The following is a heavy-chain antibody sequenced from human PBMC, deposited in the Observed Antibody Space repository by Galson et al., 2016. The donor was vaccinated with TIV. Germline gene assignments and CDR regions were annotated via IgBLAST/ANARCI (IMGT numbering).Heavy chain of an antibody. CDR2: INPNSGAT. CDR1: GYMFTAYF. D-gene: IGHD3-22*01. CDR3: ARSYYYDSSAYYFDY. V-gene: IGHV1-2*06. J-gene: IGHJ4*02. Sequence: VKVPCKASGYMFTAYFIHWVRQAPGQGLEWMGRINPNSGATDYAQKFQGRVTMTRDTSISTAYMELSRLTYDDTAVYYCARSYYYDSSAYYFDYWGQGTLVTVSS.